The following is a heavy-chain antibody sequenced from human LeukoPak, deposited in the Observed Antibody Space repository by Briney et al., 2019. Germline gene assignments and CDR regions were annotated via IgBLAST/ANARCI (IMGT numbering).Heavy chain of an antibody. CDR2: IYTGGST. J-gene: IGHJ3*02. Sequence: GGSLRLSCAASGFTVANKYMSWVRQAPGKGLEWVSIIYTGGSTFYADAVRGRFTISRDNSKNTLDLQMNGLRTEDTAVYYCVHPTLTGCFDIWGQGTMVTVSS. D-gene: IGHD7-27*01. CDR3: VHPTLTGCFDI. V-gene: IGHV3-53*01. CDR1: GFTVANKY.